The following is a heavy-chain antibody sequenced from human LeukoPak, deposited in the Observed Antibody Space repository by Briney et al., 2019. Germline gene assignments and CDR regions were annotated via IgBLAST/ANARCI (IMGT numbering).Heavy chain of an antibody. D-gene: IGHD1-26*01. J-gene: IGHJ4*02. CDR1: GHTLTTYG. CDR3: ARGWELHD. CDR2: ISANNGIT. Sequence: GASVKVSCKASGHTLTTYGISWVRQAPGQGLEWMGWISANNGITKYAPNVQGRVTMTTDTSTSTAYLELRSLRSDDTAVYYCARGWELHDWGQGTLVTVSS. V-gene: IGHV1-18*01.